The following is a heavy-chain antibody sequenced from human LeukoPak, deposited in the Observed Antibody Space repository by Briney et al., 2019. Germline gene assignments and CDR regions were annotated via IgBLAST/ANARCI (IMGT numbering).Heavy chain of an antibody. V-gene: IGHV1-18*04. CDR3: ARGNFDWLLLGAFDI. CDR1: GYTVTSYG. Sequence: ASVKVSCKASGYTVTSYGISWVRQAPGQGLEWRGWISAYNGNTNYAQKLQGRVTMTTVTSTSTAYMELRSLRSDDTAVYYCARGNFDWLLLGAFDIWGQGTMVTVSS. CDR2: ISAYNGNT. J-gene: IGHJ3*02. D-gene: IGHD3-9*01.